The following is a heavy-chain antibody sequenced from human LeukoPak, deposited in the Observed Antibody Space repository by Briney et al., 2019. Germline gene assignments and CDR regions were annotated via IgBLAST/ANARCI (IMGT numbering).Heavy chain of an antibody. CDR2: IYVTGHT. J-gene: IGHJ4*02. CDR1: GGSISHYY. V-gene: IGHV4-4*07. CDR3: ARVFCNGGSCYHFDY. D-gene: IGHD2-15*01. Sequence: AETLSLTCSVSGGSISHYYWTWIRQPAGKGLEWIGRIYVTGHTDYNPSAYNPSLKSRVTISEDTARNHFSLKLTSVTAADTAVYYCARVFCNGGSCYHFDYWGQGTLVTVSS.